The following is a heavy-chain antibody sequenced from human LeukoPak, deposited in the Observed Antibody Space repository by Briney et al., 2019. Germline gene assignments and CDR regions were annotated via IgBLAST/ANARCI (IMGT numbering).Heavy chain of an antibody. CDR1: GFTFSNAW. J-gene: IGHJ4*02. D-gene: IGHD3-22*01. CDR3: TTLTYYYDSSGYYS. CDR2: IKSKTDGGTT. V-gene: IGHV3-15*01. Sequence: GGSLRLSCAPSGFTFSNAWVSWVRQAPGKGLEWVGRIKSKTDGGTTDYAAPVKGRFTISRDDSKNTLYLQMNSLKTEDTAVYYCTTLTYYYDSSGYYSWGQGTLVTVSS.